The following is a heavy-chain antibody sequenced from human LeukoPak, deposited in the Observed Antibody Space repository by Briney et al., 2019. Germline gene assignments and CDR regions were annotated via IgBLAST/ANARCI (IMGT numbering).Heavy chain of an antibody. CDR2: ISTGSSTI. V-gene: IGHV3-48*04. CDR3: VRGTTMITTRPFDY. D-gene: IGHD4-17*01. J-gene: IGHJ4*02. CDR1: GFTFGTYT. Sequence: GGSLRLSCAVSGFTFGTYTMNWVRQAPGKGLEWVSYISTGSSTIYYADSVRGRFTISRDDAKNSLYLQMNSLRVEDTAVYYCVRGTTMITTRPFDYWGQGTLVTVSS.